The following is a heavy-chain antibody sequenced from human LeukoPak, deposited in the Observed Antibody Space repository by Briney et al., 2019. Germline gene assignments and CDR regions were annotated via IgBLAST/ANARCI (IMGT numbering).Heavy chain of an antibody. CDR1: GYTFTGYY. J-gene: IGHJ3*02. D-gene: IGHD2-15*01. Sequence: VASVKVSCKASGYTFTGYYMHWVRQAPGQGLEWMGWINPNSGGTNYAQKFQGRVTMTRDTSISTAYMELSRLRSDDTAVYYCARVCGGSCYSGILDAFDIWGQGTMVTVSS. CDR3: ARVCGGSCYSGILDAFDI. V-gene: IGHV1-2*02. CDR2: INPNSGGT.